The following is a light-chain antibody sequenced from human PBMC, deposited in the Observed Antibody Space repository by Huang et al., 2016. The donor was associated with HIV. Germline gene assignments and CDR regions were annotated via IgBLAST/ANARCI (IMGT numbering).Light chain of an antibody. CDR1: QSRLHSNGYNY. J-gene: IGKJ1*01. CDR3: MQALQTPGWT. CDR2: LGS. V-gene: IGKV2-28*01. Sequence: DIVMTQSPLSLHVTPGEPASISCTSSQSRLHSNGYNYLDWYLQKPGQSTQLLIYLGSIWASWVHDRFSGSGSGTDFTLKISRVEAEDVGVYYCMQALQTPGWTFGQGTKVEIK.